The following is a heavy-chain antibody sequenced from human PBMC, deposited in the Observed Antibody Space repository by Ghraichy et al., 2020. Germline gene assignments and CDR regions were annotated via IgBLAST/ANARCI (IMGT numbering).Heavy chain of an antibody. D-gene: IGHD2-15*01. CDR3: ARDIYVVAATIYYYYGMDV. CDR2: ISYDGSNK. V-gene: IGHV3-30*04. Sequence: GESLNISCAASGFTFSSYAMHWVRQAPGKGLEWVAVISYDGSNKYYADSVKGRFTISRDNSKNTLYLQMNSLRAEDTAVYYCARDIYVVAATIYYYYGMDVWGQGTTVTASS. CDR1: GFTFSSYA. J-gene: IGHJ6*02.